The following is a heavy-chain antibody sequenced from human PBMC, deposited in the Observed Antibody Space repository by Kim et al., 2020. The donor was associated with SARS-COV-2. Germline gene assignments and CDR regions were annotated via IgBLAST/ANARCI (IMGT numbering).Heavy chain of an antibody. D-gene: IGHD3-22*01. CDR3: ARGAHYYDSSGYWSQVDY. V-gene: IGHV4-30-4*01. Sequence: SETLSLTCTVSGGSISSGDYYWSWIRQPPGKGLEWIGYIYYSGSTYYNPSLKSRVTISVDTSKNQFSLKLSSVTAADTAVYYCARGAHYYDSSGYWSQVDYWGQGTLVTVSS. CDR2: IYYSGST. J-gene: IGHJ4*02. CDR1: GGSISSGDYY.